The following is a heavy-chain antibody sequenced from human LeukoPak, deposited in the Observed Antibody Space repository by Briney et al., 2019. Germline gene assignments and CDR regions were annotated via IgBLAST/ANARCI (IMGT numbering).Heavy chain of an antibody. V-gene: IGHV4-34*01. J-gene: IGHJ5*02. Sequence: SETLSLTCAVHGPSFSGYFWSWLRQPPGKGLEWIGEINHRGDTNYNPSLKSRVTISLDTSNNQFSVRLTSVTAADTAVYYCARSPSGQNWIARLYKWFDPGGQGTLVTVAS. D-gene: IGHD1-1*01. CDR2: INHRGDT. CDR3: ARSPSGQNWIARLYKWFDP. CDR1: GPSFSGYF.